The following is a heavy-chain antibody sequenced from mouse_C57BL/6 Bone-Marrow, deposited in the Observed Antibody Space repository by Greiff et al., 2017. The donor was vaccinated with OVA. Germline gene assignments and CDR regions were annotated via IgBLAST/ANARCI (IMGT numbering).Heavy chain of an antibody. CDR3: TRNYYGSSPPFAY. Sequence: EVQLQQPGAELVKPGASVKLSCKASGYTFTSYWMHWVKQRPGQGLEWIGAIYPGNSDTSYNQKFKGKAKLTAVTSASTAYMELSSLTNEDSAVYYCTRNYYGSSPPFAYWGQGTLVTVSA. V-gene: IGHV1-5*01. CDR1: GYTFTSYW. J-gene: IGHJ3*01. D-gene: IGHD1-1*01. CDR2: IYPGNSDT.